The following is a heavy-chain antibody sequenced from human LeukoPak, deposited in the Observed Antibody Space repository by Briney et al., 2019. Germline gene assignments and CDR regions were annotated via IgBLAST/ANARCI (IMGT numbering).Heavy chain of an antibody. J-gene: IGHJ3*02. CDR3: ATDVSGTGNVAFDI. CDR1: GYTLTELS. V-gene: IGHV1-24*01. Sequence: ASVKVSCKVSGYTLTELSMHWVRQAPGKGLEWMGGFDPEDGETIYAQKFQGRVTMTEDTSTDTAYMELSSLRSEDTAVYYCATDVSGTGNVAFDIRGQGTMVTVSS. D-gene: IGHD4-23*01. CDR2: FDPEDGET.